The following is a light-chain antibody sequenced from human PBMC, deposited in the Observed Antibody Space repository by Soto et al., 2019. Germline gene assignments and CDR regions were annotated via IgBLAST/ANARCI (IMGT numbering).Light chain of an antibody. CDR2: TTN. V-gene: IGLV1-44*01. J-gene: IGLJ1*01. CDR3: AAWDDSLNGHV. CDR1: SSNIGTSS. Sequence: QSVLTQPHSASGTPGQRVTISCSGSSSNIGTSSVHWFQQLPGTAPKLLISTTNQRPSGVPERFSGSKSGNSASLAISGLQSEDEADYYCAAWDDSLNGHVFGTGTKLTVL.